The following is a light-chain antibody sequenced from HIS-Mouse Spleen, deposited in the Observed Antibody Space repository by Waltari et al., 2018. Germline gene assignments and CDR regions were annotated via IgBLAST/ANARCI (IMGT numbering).Light chain of an antibody. Sequence: QSALTQPRSVSGSPGQSVTISCTGTSSDVGGYHYVSLYQQHPGKAPNLLIYDVSKRPSGVPDRFSGSKSGNTASLTISGLQAEDEADYYCCSYAGSYTYWVFGGGTKLTVL. CDR1: SSDVGGYHY. V-gene: IGLV2-11*01. J-gene: IGLJ3*02. CDR3: CSYAGSYTYWV. CDR2: DVS.